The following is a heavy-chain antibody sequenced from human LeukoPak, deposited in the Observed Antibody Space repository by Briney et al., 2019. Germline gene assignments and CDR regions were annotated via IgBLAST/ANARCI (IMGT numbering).Heavy chain of an antibody. J-gene: IGHJ3*02. CDR1: GYTFTSYY. CDR2: INPSGGST. D-gene: IGHD3-10*01. CDR3: AREPPGYAFDI. Sequence: GASVKVSCKASGYTFTSYYMHWARQAPGQGLEWMGIINPSGGSTSYAQKFQGRVTMTRDTSTSTVYMELSSLRSEDTAVYYCAREPPGYAFDIWGQGTMVTVSS. V-gene: IGHV1-46*03.